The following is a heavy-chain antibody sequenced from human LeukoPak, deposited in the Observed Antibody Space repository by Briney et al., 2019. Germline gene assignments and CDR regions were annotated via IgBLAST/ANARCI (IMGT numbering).Heavy chain of an antibody. CDR2: SKSKRDGGTV. CDR3: TAGPGGDTYFDS. V-gene: IGHV3-15*01. Sequence: GGSLRLSCAASGFTFSTYWMTWVRQAPGKGLEWVGRSKSKRDGGTVDYAAPVKGRFTISRDDSKNTLYLQMTSLKTEDTAVYYCTAGPGGDTYFDSWAQGTQVTVSS. CDR1: GFTFSTYW. J-gene: IGHJ4*02. D-gene: IGHD3-16*01.